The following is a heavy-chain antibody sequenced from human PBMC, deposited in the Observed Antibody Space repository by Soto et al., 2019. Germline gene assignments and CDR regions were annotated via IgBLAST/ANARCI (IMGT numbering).Heavy chain of an antibody. D-gene: IGHD3-3*01. CDR1: GGTFSSYA. V-gene: IGHV1-69*06. CDR2: IIANNGTA. J-gene: IGHJ5*02. CDR3: AREGGTYYDFWSGYYRWFDP. Sequence: GASVKVSCKASGGTFSSYAISWVRQAPGQGLEWMGGIIANNGTANYAQKFQGRVTMTADTSTSTAYMELSSLRSDDTAVYYCAREGGTYYDFWSGYYRWFDPWGQGTLVTVSS.